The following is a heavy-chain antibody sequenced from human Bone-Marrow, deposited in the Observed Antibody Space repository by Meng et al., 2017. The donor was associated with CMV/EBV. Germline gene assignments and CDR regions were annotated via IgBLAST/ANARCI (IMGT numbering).Heavy chain of an antibody. CDR2: INHSGST. D-gene: IGHD2-2*01. J-gene: IGHJ6*02. CDR3: ARGKLVNYYYYGMDV. CDR1: GGSFSGYY. Sequence: GSLRLSCAVYGGSFSGYYWSWIRQPPGKGLEWIGEINHSGSTNYNPSLKSRVTISVDTSKNQFSLKLSSVTAADTAVYYCARGKLVNYYYYGMDVWGQGTTVTVSS. V-gene: IGHV4-34*01.